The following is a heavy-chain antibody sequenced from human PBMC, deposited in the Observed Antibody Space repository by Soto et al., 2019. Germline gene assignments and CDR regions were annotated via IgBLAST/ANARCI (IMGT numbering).Heavy chain of an antibody. CDR2: ISYDGSNK. CDR1: GFTFSSYA. CDR3: ASNIGRYYCSGGSFYDY. D-gene: IGHD2-15*01. V-gene: IGHV3-30-3*01. J-gene: IGHJ4*02. Sequence: QVQLVESGGGVVQPGRSLRLSCAASGFTFSSYAMHWVRQAPGKGLEWVAVISYDGSNKYYADSVKGRFTISRDNSKNTLYLQMHSLIAEDTAVYYCASNIGRYYCSGGSFYDYWGQGTLVTVSS.